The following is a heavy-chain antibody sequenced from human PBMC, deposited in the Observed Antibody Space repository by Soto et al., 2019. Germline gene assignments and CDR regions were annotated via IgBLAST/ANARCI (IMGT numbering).Heavy chain of an antibody. CDR3: ARHWWSSGSYLVFDS. D-gene: IGHD6-19*01. CDR2: VYSSGTT. Sequence: QVQLQESGPGLLKPSETLSLTCTISGASIAGYYWSWIRQSPGKGLEWIGYVYSSGTTNYNPSLQGRVAMSIDTSKRQSSLKLTSVTAADTALYYCARHWWSSGSYLVFDSWGQGTLVTVSS. J-gene: IGHJ4*02. V-gene: IGHV4-59*08. CDR1: GASIAGYY.